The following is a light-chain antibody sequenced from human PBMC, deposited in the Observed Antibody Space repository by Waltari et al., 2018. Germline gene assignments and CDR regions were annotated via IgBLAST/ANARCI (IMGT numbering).Light chain of an antibody. CDR1: SSNIGSNY. CDR2: RTN. Sequence: QSVLTQPPSASGTPGQRVIISCSGSSSNIGSNYVYWYQQLLGTAPKLLLYRTNQPPSGVPDRFSGSKSGTSSSLAISGLRSEDEADYYCATWDDRLSDYVFGTGTKVTAL. J-gene: IGLJ1*01. CDR3: ATWDDRLSDYV. V-gene: IGLV1-47*01.